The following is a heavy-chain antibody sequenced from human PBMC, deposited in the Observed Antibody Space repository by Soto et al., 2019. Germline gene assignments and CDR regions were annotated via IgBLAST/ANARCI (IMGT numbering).Heavy chain of an antibody. V-gene: IGHV1-58*01. J-gene: IGHJ4*02. CDR1: GFTFTNSA. CDR2: IVVGSGNT. CDR3: ARADYYDSSGYYYDY. Sequence: SVKVSCKASGFTFTNSAVQWVRQARGQRLEWIGWIVVGSGNTNYAQKFQERVIITRDMSTSTVYMDLSSLRSEDTAVYFCARADYYDSSGYYYDYWGQGTLVTVSA. D-gene: IGHD3-22*01.